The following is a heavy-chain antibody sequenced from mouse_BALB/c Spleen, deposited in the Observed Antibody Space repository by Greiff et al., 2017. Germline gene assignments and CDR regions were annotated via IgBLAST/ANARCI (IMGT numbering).Heavy chain of an antibody. CDR3: ARSAYYPYFDY. CDR2: IDPENGNT. CDR1: GFNIKDYY. J-gene: IGHJ2*01. D-gene: IGHD2-10*01. V-gene: IGHV14-1*02. Sequence: VQLQQSGAELVRSGASVKLSCTASGFNIKDYYMHWVKQRPEQGLEWIGWIDPENGNTKYDPKFQGKATITADTSSNTAYLQLSSLTSEDTAVYYCARSAYYPYFDYWGQGTTLTVSS.